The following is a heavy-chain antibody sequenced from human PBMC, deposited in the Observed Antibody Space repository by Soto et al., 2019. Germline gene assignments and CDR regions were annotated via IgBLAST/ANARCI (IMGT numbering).Heavy chain of an antibody. V-gene: IGHV3-30*03. CDR2: ISYDGSNK. J-gene: IGHJ3*02. CDR1: GFTFSSYG. CDR3: ATPHGMTTVTQDAFDI. Sequence: QVQLVESGGGVVQPGRSLRLSCAASGFTFSSYGMHWVRQAPGKGLEWVAVISYDGSNKYYADSVKGRFTISRDNSKKALNLQMNSLRAEDTAVYYCATPHGMTTVTQDAFDIWGEGTMVTVSS. D-gene: IGHD4-17*01.